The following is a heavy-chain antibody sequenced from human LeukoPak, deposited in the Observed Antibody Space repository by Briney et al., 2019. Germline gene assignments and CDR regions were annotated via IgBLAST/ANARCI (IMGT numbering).Heavy chain of an antibody. CDR1: GGSISSGSYY. V-gene: IGHV4-61*02. J-gene: IGHJ4*02. CDR2: IYTSGST. CDR3: ARSVANWGGYYFDY. D-gene: IGHD7-27*01. Sequence: PSETLSLTCTVSGGSISSGSYYWSWLRQPAGKGLERIGRIYTSGSTNYNPSLKSRVTISVDTSKNQFSLKLSSVTAADTAVYYCARSVANWGGYYFDYWGQGTLVTVSS.